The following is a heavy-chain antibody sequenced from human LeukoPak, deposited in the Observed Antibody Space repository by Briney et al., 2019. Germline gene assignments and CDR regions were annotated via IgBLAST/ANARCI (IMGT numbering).Heavy chain of an antibody. D-gene: IGHD1-26*01. CDR3: AREYYSGNYYVFDY. CDR2: ISYDGDHK. J-gene: IGHJ4*02. Sequence: GGSLRLSCAASGFTFTDYAIHWVRQAPGKGREWVAVISYDGDHKYYPDSVKGRFTISRDNSKNTVYLQMNSLRVEDTAVYFCAREYYSGNYYVFDYWGQGTLVTVSS. V-gene: IGHV3-30-3*01. CDR1: GFTFTDYA.